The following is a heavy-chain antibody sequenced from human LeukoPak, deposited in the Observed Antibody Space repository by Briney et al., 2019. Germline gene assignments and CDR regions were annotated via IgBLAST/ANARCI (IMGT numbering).Heavy chain of an antibody. J-gene: IGHJ3*02. V-gene: IGHV1-18*01. Sequence: ASVKVSCKASAYTFTRYDIAGVRQAPGQGLEWMGWISAYNGNTNYAQKLQGRVTMTTDTSTSTAYMELRSLRSDDTAVYYCAIAHGSGWRDFVSWGQGTMVTVSS. CDR1: AYTFTRYD. D-gene: IGHD6-19*01. CDR2: ISAYNGNT. CDR3: AIAHGSGWRDFVS.